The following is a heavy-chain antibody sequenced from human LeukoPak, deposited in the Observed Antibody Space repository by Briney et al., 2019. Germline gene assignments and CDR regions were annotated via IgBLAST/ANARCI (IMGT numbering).Heavy chain of an antibody. CDR2: IKQDGSEK. CDR1: GFTFTTYW. Sequence: GESLKISCSASGFTFTTYWMTWVRQAPGKGLECVANIKQDGSEKYYVDSVKGRFTISRDNAKNSLYLQMDSLRAEETAVYYCARGGYMFDPWGQGTLVTVSS. CDR3: ARGGYMFDP. D-gene: IGHD6-13*01. V-gene: IGHV3-7*01. J-gene: IGHJ5*02.